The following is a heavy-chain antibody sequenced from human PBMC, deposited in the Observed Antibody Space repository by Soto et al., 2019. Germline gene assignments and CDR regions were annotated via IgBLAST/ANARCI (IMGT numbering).Heavy chain of an antibody. CDR2: IYHSGST. D-gene: IGHD3-22*01. Sequence: SETLSLTCAVSGYSISSGYYWGWIRQPPGKGLEWIGSIYHSGSTYYNPSLKSRVTISVDTSKNQFSLKLSSVTAADTAVYYCAREDILYDSSGEFDYWGQGTLVTVSS. J-gene: IGHJ4*02. CDR1: GYSISSGYY. CDR3: AREDILYDSSGEFDY. V-gene: IGHV4-38-2*02.